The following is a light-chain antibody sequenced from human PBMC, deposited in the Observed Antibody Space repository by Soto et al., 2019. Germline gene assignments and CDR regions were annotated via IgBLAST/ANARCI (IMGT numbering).Light chain of an antibody. V-gene: IGLV2-8*01. J-gene: IGLJ3*02. CDR1: SSDVGAYRY. CDR2: EVT. CDR3: TSYVGNAIWV. Sequence: QSALTQPPSASGSPGQSVTISCTGTSSDVGAYRYVSWYQQYSGKAPKLMIYEVTKRPSGVPHRSSGSKSGNTASLTVSGLQAEDEADYYSTSYVGNAIWVFGGGTKVTVL.